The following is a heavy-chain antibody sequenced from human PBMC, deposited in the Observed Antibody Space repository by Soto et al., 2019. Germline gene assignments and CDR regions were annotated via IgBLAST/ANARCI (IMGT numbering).Heavy chain of an antibody. CDR1: GGSISSGGYS. J-gene: IGHJ4*02. V-gene: IGHV4-30-2*01. CDR3: ARGGDTAMVTSFDY. CDR2: IHHSGST. Sequence: QLQLQESGSGLVKPSQTLSLTCAVSGGSISSGGYSWSWIRQPPGKGLEWIGYIHHSGSTYYNPSLKSRVTISVDRSNNQFSLKLGSVTAADTAVYYCARGGDTAMVTSFDYWGQGTLVTVSS. D-gene: IGHD5-18*01.